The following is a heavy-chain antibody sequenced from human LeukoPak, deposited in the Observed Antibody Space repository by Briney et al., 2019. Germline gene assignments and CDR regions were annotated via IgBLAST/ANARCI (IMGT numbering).Heavy chain of an antibody. D-gene: IGHD3-22*01. V-gene: IGHV3-11*04. CDR1: GFTFTDYY. Sequence: GGSLRLSCAASGFTFTDYYMSWIRQAPGKGLEWISYISSSGSTMYYADSVKGRFTISRDNAKNSLYLQMNSLRAEDTAVYYCARAQYYSDSTGYYYLHYWGQGTLVTVSS. J-gene: IGHJ4*02. CDR3: ARAQYYSDSTGYYYLHY. CDR2: ISSSGSTM.